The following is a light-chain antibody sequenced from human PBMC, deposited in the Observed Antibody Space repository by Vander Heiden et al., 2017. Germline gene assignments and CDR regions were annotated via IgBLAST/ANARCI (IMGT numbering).Light chain of an antibody. CDR3: VLYMGNGISV. V-gene: IGLV8-61*01. CDR1: SGSVSTSYF. J-gene: IGLJ3*02. CDR2: STK. Sequence: QTVVTQESSFSVSPGGPVTLTCGLSSGSVSTSYFPSWYQQTPGQAPRTLIYSTKTRSSGVPDRFSGSILGNKAALTITGAQADDESDYYCVLYMGNGISVFGGGTKLTVL.